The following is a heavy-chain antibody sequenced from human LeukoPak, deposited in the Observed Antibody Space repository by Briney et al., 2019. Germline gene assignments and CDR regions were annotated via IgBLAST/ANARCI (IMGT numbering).Heavy chain of an antibody. D-gene: IGHD3-10*01. CDR1: GFTFSNYA. J-gene: IGHJ4*02. CDR2: ISGSDGST. CDR3: PKHRLGSKAKDY. Sequence: PGGSLRLSCAASGFTFSNYAMSWVRQAPGKGLEWVSAISGSDGSTTYADSVKGRFTISRDNSKNTLYLKMNSVRAEDTAVYYCPKHRLGSKAKDYWGQGTLVTVSS. V-gene: IGHV3-23*01.